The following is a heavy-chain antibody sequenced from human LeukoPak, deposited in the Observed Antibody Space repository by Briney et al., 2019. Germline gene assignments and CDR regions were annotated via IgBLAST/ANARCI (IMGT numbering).Heavy chain of an antibody. V-gene: IGHV3-30*04. CDR2: ISFDGSNA. CDR1: GFTFSGYT. D-gene: IGHD2-8*01. CDR3: ARDMLGAFDN. J-gene: IGHJ3*02. Sequence: GGSLRLSCAASGFTFSGYTLHWVRQAPGKGLEWVAIISFDGSNAYYADSVKGRFTISRDNSKNTLYLQMNSLRVDDTAVYYCARDMLGAFDNWGQGTMVTASS.